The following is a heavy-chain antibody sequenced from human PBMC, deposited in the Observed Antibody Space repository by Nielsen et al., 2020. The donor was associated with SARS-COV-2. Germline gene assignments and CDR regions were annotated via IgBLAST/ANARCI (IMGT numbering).Heavy chain of an antibody. CDR3: ARDGLQRSDALDI. D-gene: IGHD4-11*01. V-gene: IGHV3-33*08. CDR2: IWYDGSNK. J-gene: IGHJ3*02. Sequence: GGSLRLSCAASGFTFSSYAMSWVRQAPGKGLEWVAVIWYDGSNKYYADSVKGRFTISRDTSRNTLYLQMKSLRPEDTAVYYCARDGLQRSDALDIWGRGTKVTVSS. CDR1: GFTFSSYA.